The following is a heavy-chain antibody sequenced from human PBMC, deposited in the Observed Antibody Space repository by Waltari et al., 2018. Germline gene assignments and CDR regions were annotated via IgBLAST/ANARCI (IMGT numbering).Heavy chain of an antibody. CDR2: IIPIFGTA. D-gene: IGHD3-3*01. J-gene: IGHJ6*02. CDR3: ATGGYDFWSGYYYYYGMDV. Sequence: QVQLVQSGAEVKKPGSSVTVSCKASGGTFSSYALSWVRQAPGQGLEWMGGIIPIFGTANYAQKFQGRVTITADESTSTAYMELSSLRSEDTAVYYCATGGYDFWSGYYYYYGMDVWGQGTTVTVSS. CDR1: GGTFSSYA. V-gene: IGHV1-69*01.